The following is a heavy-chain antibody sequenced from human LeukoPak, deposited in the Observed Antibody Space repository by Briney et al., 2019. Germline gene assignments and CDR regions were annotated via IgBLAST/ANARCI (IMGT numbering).Heavy chain of an antibody. CDR1: GYTFTGYY. V-gene: IGHV1-2*02. D-gene: IGHD4-17*01. CDR3: ARGPDDYGEPSGMDV. Sequence: ASVKVSCKASGYTFTGYYMHWVRQAPGQGLEWMGWINPNSGGTNYAQKFQGRVTMTRDTSISTAYMELSRLRSDDTVVYYCARGPDDYGEPSGMDVWGQGTTVTVSS. CDR2: INPNSGGT. J-gene: IGHJ6*02.